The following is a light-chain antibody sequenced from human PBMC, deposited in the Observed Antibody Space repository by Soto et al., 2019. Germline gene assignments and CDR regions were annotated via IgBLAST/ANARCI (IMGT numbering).Light chain of an antibody. V-gene: IGLV2-8*01. CDR1: SSDVGGQNY. Sequence: QSALTQPPSASGSPGQSVAISCTGTSSDVGGQNYVSWYQQHPGKAPKLIIYAATERPPGVPDRFSGSKSGNTASLTVSGLQTEDEADYYCSSHAGNNNYVFGTGTKVTVL. CDR2: AAT. CDR3: SSHAGNNNYV. J-gene: IGLJ1*01.